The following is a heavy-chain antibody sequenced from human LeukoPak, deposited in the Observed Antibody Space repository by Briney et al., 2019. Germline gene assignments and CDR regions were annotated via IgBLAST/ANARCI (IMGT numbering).Heavy chain of an antibody. J-gene: IGHJ4*02. CDR3: AKTGYCSSASCGGFDY. Sequence: AGGSLRLSCAASGFTFSSYGMHWVRQAPGKGLEWVSVISGSGGSTYYTDSVKGRFTISRDNSKNTLYLQMNSLRAQDTAVYYCAKTGYCSSASCGGFDYWGQGTLVTVSS. CDR2: ISGSGGST. D-gene: IGHD2-2*01. V-gene: IGHV3-23*01. CDR1: GFTFSSYG.